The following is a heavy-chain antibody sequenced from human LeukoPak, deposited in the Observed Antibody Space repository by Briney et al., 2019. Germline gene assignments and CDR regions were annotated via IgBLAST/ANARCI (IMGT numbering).Heavy chain of an antibody. CDR1: GFALSSHW. J-gene: IGHJ6*02. CDR2: VNRDGSET. Sequence: PGGYLRLSCAASGFALSSHWMTWVRQVPGRGPEWVANVNRDGSETYYLDSVKGRFTISKDNAKNSLYLQMNSLRAEDTALYHCARNNGMDVWGQGTTVTVSS. V-gene: IGHV3-7*03. CDR3: ARNNGMDV.